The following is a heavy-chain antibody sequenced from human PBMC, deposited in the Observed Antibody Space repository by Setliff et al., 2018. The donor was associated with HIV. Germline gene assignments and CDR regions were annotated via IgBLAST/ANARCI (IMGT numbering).Heavy chain of an antibody. CDR3: ARDRIPKRGYTYREPDFDS. V-gene: IGHV1-3*04. CDR2: INTGNGNT. Sequence: ASVKVSCKASGYTFSSHTIHWVRQAPGQGLEWMGWINTGNGNTKYSQKFQDRVTITGDTSENTGYMEVNSLRLEDTAVYYCARDRIPKRGYTYREPDFDSWCQGTLVTVSS. D-gene: IGHD3-16*02. J-gene: IGHJ4*02. CDR1: GYTFSSHT.